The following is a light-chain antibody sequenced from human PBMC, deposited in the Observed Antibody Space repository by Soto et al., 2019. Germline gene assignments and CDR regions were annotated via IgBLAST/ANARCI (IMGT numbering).Light chain of an antibody. CDR2: DVT. CDR3: TSFAGCGTYV. J-gene: IGLJ1*01. V-gene: IGLV2-14*01. CDR1: SSDVGGYNY. Sequence: SDLTQPASVSGAPGQCIAISCTGTSSDVGGYNYVSWYQQHPGKAPKLIIFDVTNRPSGVSDRFSGSKSGSTASLTISELQADDEADYYCTSFAGCGTYVFGTGTKVTVL.